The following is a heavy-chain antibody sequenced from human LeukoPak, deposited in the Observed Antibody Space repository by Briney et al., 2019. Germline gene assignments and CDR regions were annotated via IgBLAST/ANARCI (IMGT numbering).Heavy chain of an antibody. CDR2: IYYSGST. J-gene: IGHJ3*02. CDR1: GGSISSSSYY. CDR3: ARETALKSGAFDI. V-gene: IGHV4-39*07. Sequence: SETLSLTCTVSGGSISSSSYYWGWIRQPPGTGLEWIGSIYYSGSTYYNPSLKSRVTISVDTSKNQFSLKLSPVTAADTAVYYCARETALKSGAFDIWGQGTMVTISS. D-gene: IGHD1-14*01.